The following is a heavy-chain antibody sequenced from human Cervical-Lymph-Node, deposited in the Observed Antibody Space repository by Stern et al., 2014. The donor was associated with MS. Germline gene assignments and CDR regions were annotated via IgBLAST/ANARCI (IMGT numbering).Heavy chain of an antibody. D-gene: IGHD6-13*01. J-gene: IGHJ4*02. Sequence: VQLVESGAEVKTPGSSMKVSCKASGGTFSTIEISWVRQAPGQGLEWLGGINPLFGTTHYAQKGQGRATIVADESTNTVNMKLSSLRSEDTAVYYCVRDQGGIAATWGQGTQVTVSS. CDR1: GGTFSTIE. CDR3: VRDQGGIAAT. CDR2: INPLFGTT. V-gene: IGHV1-69*01.